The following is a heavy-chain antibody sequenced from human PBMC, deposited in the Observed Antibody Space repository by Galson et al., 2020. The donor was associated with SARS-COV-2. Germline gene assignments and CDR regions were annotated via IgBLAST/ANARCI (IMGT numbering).Heavy chain of an antibody. D-gene: IGHD2-2*01. CDR1: GGSINDYY. CDR2: IYYCGTT. J-gene: IGHJ4*02. Sequence: SETLSLTCTVSGGSINDYYWNWIRQPPAKGLEWIGFIYYCGTTNYNPSLKSRVTISIDTSKNQFSLKLTSVTAADTAVYYCASSPTYPKYHFDHWGQGTLVTVSS. V-gene: IGHV4-59*13. CDR3: ASSPTYPKYHFDH.